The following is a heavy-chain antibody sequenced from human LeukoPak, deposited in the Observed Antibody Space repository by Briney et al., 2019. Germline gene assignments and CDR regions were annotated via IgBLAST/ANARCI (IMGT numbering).Heavy chain of an antibody. D-gene: IGHD3-9*01. CDR2: IIPIFGTA. Sequence: GASVKVSCKASGGTFSSYAISWVRQAPGQGLEWMGGIIPIFGTANYAQKFQGRVTITADAFTSTAYMELSSLRSEDTAVYYCATYYDILTGYYRWGQGTLVTVSS. CDR3: ATYYDILTGYYR. CDR1: GGTFSSYA. V-gene: IGHV1-69*13. J-gene: IGHJ4*02.